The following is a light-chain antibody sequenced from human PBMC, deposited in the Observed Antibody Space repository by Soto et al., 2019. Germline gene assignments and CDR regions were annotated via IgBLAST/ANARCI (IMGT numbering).Light chain of an antibody. CDR3: QQRRTRSPT. CDR2: DAS. Sequence: EIVLTQSPCTLSLSPGERATLSCRASQSVSTFLAWYQQKGGQPPSLLIDDASNAATGIDAWISGSGSGKDFTLTSSIVPEDYAVYYCQQRRTRSPTFAQGTRLEIK. J-gene: IGKJ5*01. CDR1: QSVSTF. V-gene: IGKV3-11*01.